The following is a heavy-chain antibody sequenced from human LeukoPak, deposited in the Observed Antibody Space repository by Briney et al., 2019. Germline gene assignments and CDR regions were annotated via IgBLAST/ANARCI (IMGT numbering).Heavy chain of an antibody. Sequence: SETLSLTCTVSGGSISGDAYYWGWIRQPPGKALEWIGFIHHSGTSYHSPSLKSRITLSVDTSKKQFSLRMTSVTAADTAVYYCARGVKGYTYGKYYYYYYMDVWGKGTTVTVSS. V-gene: IGHV4-39*07. J-gene: IGHJ6*03. CDR1: GGSISGDAYY. D-gene: IGHD5-18*01. CDR3: ARGVKGYTYGKYYYYYYMDV. CDR2: IHHSGTS.